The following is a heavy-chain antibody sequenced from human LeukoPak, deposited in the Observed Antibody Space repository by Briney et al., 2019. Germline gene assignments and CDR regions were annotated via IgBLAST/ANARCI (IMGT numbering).Heavy chain of an antibody. CDR1: GFTFSSYA. V-gene: IGHV3-30-3*01. J-gene: IGHJ4*02. Sequence: PGGSLRLSCAASGFTFSSYAMHWVRQAPGKGLEWVAVISYDGSNKYYADSVKGRFTISRDNSKNTLYLQMNSLRAEDTAVYYCARDRIGILTGPYYFDYWGQGTLVTVSS. D-gene: IGHD3-9*01. CDR3: ARDRIGILTGPYYFDY. CDR2: ISYDGSNK.